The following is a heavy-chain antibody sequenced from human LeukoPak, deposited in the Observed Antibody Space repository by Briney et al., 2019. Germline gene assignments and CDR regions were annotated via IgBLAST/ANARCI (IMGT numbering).Heavy chain of an antibody. D-gene: IGHD6-13*01. V-gene: IGHV1-18*01. Sequence: VASVKVSCKTSGYIFAHNGISWVRQAPGQGPEWMGWISAYNGDTNYAQNFQGRVTMTRDTSTSTVYMELRSLRSDDTAVYYCARVTAAAGTGDYWGQGTLVTVSS. J-gene: IGHJ4*02. CDR1: GYIFAHNG. CDR2: ISAYNGDT. CDR3: ARVTAAAGTGDY.